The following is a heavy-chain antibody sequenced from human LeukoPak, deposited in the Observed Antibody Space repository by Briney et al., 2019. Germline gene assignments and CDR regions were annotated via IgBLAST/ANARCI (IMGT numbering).Heavy chain of an antibody. CDR3: ARMYDSGYFDY. CDR2: ISYDGSNK. V-gene: IGHV3-30*03. Sequence: PGGSLRLSCAASGFTFSSYGMHWVRQAPGKGLEWVAVISYDGSNKYYADSVKGRFTISRDNSKNTLYLQMNSLRAEDTAVYYCARMYDSGYFDYWGQGTLVTVSS. CDR1: GFTFSSYG. J-gene: IGHJ4*02. D-gene: IGHD3-22*01.